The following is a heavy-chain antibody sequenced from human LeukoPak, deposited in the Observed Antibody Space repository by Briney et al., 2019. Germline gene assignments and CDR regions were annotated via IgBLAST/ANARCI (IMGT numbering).Heavy chain of an antibody. J-gene: IGHJ3*02. V-gene: IGHV3-30*02. D-gene: IGHD1-26*01. CDR3: AKDRGSYDAFDI. CDR1: GSTFSSYG. CDR2: IRYDGSNK. Sequence: GGSLRLSCAASGSTFSSYGMHWVRQAPGKGLEWVAFIRYDGSNKYYADSVKGRFTISRDNSKNTLYLQMNSLRAEDTAVYYCAKDRGSYDAFDIWGQGTMVTVSS.